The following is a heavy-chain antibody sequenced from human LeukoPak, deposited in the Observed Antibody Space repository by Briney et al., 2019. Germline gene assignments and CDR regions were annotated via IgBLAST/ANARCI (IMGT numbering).Heavy chain of an antibody. D-gene: IGHD6-13*01. CDR3: ARQQIDSSSWYYFDY. J-gene: IGHJ4*02. CDR1: GGSISSYY. V-gene: IGHV4-59*08. Sequence: SETLSLTCTVSGGSISSYYWSWIRQPPGKGLEWIGYIYYSGSTNYNPSLKSRVTISVDTSKNQFSLKLSSVTAADTAVYYCARQQIDSSSWYYFDYWGQGTLVTVSS. CDR2: IYYSGST.